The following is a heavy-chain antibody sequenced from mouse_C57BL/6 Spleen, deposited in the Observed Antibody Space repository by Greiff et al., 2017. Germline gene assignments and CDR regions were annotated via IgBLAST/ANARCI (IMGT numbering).Heavy chain of an antibody. D-gene: IGHD2-5*01. J-gene: IGHJ4*01. CDR1: GYTFTDYE. CDR3: TRYSNYGGGFYYAMDY. V-gene: IGHV1-15*01. CDR2: IDPETGGT. Sequence: QVQLQQSGAELVRPGASVTLSCKASGYTFTDYEMHWVKQTPVHGLEWIGAIDPETGGTAYNQKFKGKAILTADKSSSTAYMELRSLTSEDSAVYYCTRYSNYGGGFYYAMDYWGQGTSVTVSS.